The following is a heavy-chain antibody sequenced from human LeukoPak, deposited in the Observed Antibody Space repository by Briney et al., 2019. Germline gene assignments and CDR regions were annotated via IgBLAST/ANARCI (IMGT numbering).Heavy chain of an antibody. CDR3: ARDGSKYCSSTSCYSGYYYYPLDV. CDR2: IRSNGSTI. V-gene: IGHV3-11*01. Sequence: GGSLRLSCAASGFTFSDYYMSWIRQAPGKGLEWVSSIRSNGSTIYYADSVKGRFTISRDNAKNSLYLQMNSLRAEDTAVYYCARDGSKYCSSTSCYSGYYYYPLDVWGQGATVTVSS. J-gene: IGHJ6*02. CDR1: GFTFSDYY. D-gene: IGHD2-2*01.